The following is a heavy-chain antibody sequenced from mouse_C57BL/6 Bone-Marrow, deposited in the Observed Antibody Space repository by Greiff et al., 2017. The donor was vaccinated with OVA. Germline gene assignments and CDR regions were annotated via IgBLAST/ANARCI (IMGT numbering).Heavy chain of an antibody. D-gene: IGHD2-4*01. Sequence: QVQLQQPGAELVKPGASVKMSCKASGYTFTSYWITWVKQRPGQGLEWIGDIYPGSGSTNYNEKFKSKATLTVDKSSSTAYMQLSSLTSEDSAVYYCVYDYASMDYWGQGTSVTVSS. CDR2: IYPGSGST. CDR1: GYTFTSYW. V-gene: IGHV1-55*01. CDR3: VYDYASMDY. J-gene: IGHJ4*01.